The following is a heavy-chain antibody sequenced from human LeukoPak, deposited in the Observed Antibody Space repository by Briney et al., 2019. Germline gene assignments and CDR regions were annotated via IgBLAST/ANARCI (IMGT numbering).Heavy chain of an antibody. CDR2: ISGSSGHT. CDR1: GLTFSSYA. CDR3: AKVGFSEMEWLLYSDH. V-gene: IGHV3-23*01. Sequence: GGSLRLSCAASGLTFSSYAMSWVRQAPGKGLEWVSAISGSSGHTYYADSVKGRFTISRDNSKNTLYLQMNSLRAEDAAVYYCAKVGFSEMEWLLYSDHWGQGTLVTVSS. D-gene: IGHD3-3*01. J-gene: IGHJ4*02.